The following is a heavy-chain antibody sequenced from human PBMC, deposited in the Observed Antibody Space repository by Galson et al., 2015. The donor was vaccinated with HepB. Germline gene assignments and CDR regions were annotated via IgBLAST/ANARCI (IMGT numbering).Heavy chain of an antibody. CDR1: GFTFSSYA. J-gene: IGHJ6*02. Sequence: SLRLSCAASGFTFSSYAMHWVRQAPGKGLEWVAVISYDGSNKYYADSVKGRFTISRDNSKNTLYLQMNSLRAEDTAVYYCARQADIVVVPAAIPTYYYGMDVWGQGTTVTVSS. V-gene: IGHV3-30*04. CDR3: ARQADIVVVPAAIPTYYYGMDV. D-gene: IGHD2-2*01. CDR2: ISYDGSNK.